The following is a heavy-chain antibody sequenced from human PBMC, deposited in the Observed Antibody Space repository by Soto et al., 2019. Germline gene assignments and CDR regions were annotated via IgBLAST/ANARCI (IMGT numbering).Heavy chain of an antibody. CDR1: GGSISSYY. J-gene: IGHJ5*02. V-gene: IGHV4-59*01. CDR2: IYYSGST. CDR3: ARVHWVMREMWFDP. Sequence: PSETLSLTCTVSGGSISSYYWSWIRQPPGKGLEWIGYIYYSGSTNYNPSLKSRVTISVDTSKNQFSLKLSSVTAADTAVYYCARVHWVMREMWFDPWGLVTLVTVPS. D-gene: IGHD3-16*01.